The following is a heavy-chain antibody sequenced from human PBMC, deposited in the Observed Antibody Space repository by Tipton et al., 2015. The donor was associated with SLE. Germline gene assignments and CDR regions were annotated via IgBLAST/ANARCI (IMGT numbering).Heavy chain of an antibody. V-gene: IGHV5-51*03. CDR1: GYSFISYW. CDR3: ARSVWWLPPDYYCYMDV. D-gene: IGHD5-12*01. Sequence: VQLVQSGAEVKKPGESLKISCKGSGYSFISYWIGWVRQMPGKGLEWMGIIYPGGSDTRYSPSFQGQVTISADKSISTAYLQWSSLKASDAAMYYCARSVWWLPPDYYCYMDVWGKGTTVTVSS. J-gene: IGHJ6*03. CDR2: IYPGGSDT.